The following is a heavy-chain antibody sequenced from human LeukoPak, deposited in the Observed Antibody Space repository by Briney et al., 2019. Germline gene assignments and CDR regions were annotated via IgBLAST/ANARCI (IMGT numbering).Heavy chain of an antibody. J-gene: IGHJ5*02. D-gene: IGHD2-2*02. CDR3: AREGGYCSSTSCYTLDP. V-gene: IGHV1-8*01. CDR1: GYTFTSYD. Sequence: ASVTVSCKASGYTFTSYDINWVRQATGQGLEWMGWMNPNSGNTGYAQKFQGRVTMTRNTSIRTAYMELSSLRSEDTAVYYCAREGGYCSSTSCYTLDPWGQGTLVTVSS. CDR2: MNPNSGNT.